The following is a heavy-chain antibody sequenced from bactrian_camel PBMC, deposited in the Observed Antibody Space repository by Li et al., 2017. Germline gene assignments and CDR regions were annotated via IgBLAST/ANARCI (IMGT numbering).Heavy chain of an antibody. J-gene: IGHJ4*01. D-gene: IGHD2*01. CDR2: IHSSGSHT. CDR1: GFPFSNYA. CDR3: VKWWDS. Sequence: VQLVESGGGLVQPGGSLRLSCTGSGFPFSNYAMSWVRQAPGKGLEWVSRIHSSGSHTWYADSVEGRFTISRDNAENTLYLQLNSLKTEDTAMYYCVKWWDSWGQGTQVTVS. V-gene: IGHV3S42*01.